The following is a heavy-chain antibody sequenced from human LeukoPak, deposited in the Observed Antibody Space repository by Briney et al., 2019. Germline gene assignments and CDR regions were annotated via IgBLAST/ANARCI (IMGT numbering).Heavy chain of an antibody. J-gene: IGHJ4*02. CDR3: ARVQVAQSVYYDILTGYYSSFDY. CDR2: MKPNSGNT. Sequence: ASVKGSCKASGYTFTCYDINWVRQATGQGLVWMGWMKPNSGNTGYAQKFQGRVTMTRNTSISTAYMELSSLRSEDTAVYYCARVQVAQSVYYDILTGYYSSFDYWGQGTLVTVSS. D-gene: IGHD3-9*01. CDR1: GYTFTCYD. V-gene: IGHV1-8*01.